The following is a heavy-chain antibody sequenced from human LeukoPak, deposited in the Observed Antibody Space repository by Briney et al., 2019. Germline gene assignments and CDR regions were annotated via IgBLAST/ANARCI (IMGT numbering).Heavy chain of an antibody. CDR1: GYTFTSYG. Sequence: GASVKVSCKASGYTFTSYGISWVRQAPGQGLEWMGWISAYNGNTNYAQKLQGRVTMATDTSTSTAYVELRSLRSDDTAVYYCARAGSYGYWYFDLWGRGTLVTVSS. D-gene: IGHD5-18*01. V-gene: IGHV1-18*01. J-gene: IGHJ2*01. CDR2: ISAYNGNT. CDR3: ARAGSYGYWYFDL.